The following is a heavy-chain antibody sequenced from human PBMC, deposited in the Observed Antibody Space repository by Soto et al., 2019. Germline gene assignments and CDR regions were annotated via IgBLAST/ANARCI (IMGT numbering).Heavy chain of an antibody. CDR2: IYPGDSDT. Sequence: GESLKISCKGSGYSFTSYWIGWVRQMPGKGLEWMGIIYPGDSDTRYSPSFQGQVTISADKSISTAYLQWSSLKASDTAMYYCARHVIGGSGDYAFDIWGQGTMVTVSS. CDR3: ARHVIGGSGDYAFDI. CDR1: GYSFTSYW. V-gene: IGHV5-51*01. J-gene: IGHJ3*02. D-gene: IGHD3-10*01.